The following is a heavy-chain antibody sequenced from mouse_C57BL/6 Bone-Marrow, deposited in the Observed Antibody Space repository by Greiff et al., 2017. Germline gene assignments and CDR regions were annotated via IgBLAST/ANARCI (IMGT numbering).Heavy chain of an antibody. CDR1: GYTFTDYY. Sequence: EVQLQQSGPELVKPGASVKISCKASGYTFTDYYMNWVKQSHGKSLEWIGDINPNNGGTSYNQKFKGKATLTVDKSSSTAYMGLRSLTSEDSAVYYCASFPIYYYGSSPFDYWGQGTTLTVSS. CDR3: ASFPIYYYGSSPFDY. J-gene: IGHJ2*01. CDR2: INPNNGGT. D-gene: IGHD1-1*01. V-gene: IGHV1-26*01.